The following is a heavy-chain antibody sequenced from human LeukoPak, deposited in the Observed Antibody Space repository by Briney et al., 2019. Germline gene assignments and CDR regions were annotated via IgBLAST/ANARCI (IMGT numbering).Heavy chain of an antibody. CDR1: GYTFTGYY. J-gene: IGHJ5*02. D-gene: IGHD3-22*01. CDR2: INPNSGGT. CDR3: ARDRSSGKGSFDP. V-gene: IGHV1-2*02. Sequence: ASVKVSCKASGYTFTGYYMHWVRQAPGQGLEWMGWINPNSGGTNYAQKFQGRVTMTRDTSISTAYMELGRLRSDDTAVYYCARDRSSGKGSFDPWGQGTLVTVSS.